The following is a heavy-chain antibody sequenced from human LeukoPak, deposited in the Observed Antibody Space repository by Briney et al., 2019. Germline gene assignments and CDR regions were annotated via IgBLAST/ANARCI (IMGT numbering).Heavy chain of an antibody. J-gene: IGHJ4*02. V-gene: IGHV1-69*04. CDR2: IIPILGIA. CDR3: ARGSGYDPKPDY. CDR1: GGTFSSYA. Sequence: ASVKVSCKASGGTFSSYAISWVRQAPGQGLEWMGRIIPILGIANYAQKFQGRVTITADKSTSTAYMELSSLRSEDTAVYYCARGSGYDPKPDYWGQGTLVTVSS. D-gene: IGHD5-12*01.